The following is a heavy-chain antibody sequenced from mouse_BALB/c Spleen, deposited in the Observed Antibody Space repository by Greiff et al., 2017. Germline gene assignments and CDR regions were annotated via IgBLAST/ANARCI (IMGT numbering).Heavy chain of an antibody. V-gene: IGHV5-6-2*01. CDR1: GFTFSSYY. J-gene: IGHJ1*01. CDR2: INSNGGST. D-gene: IGHD6-1*01. CDR3: ARRATGWYFDV. Sequence: EVKVEESGGGLVKLGGSLKLSCAASGFTFSSYYMSWVRQTPEKRLELVAAINSNGGSTYYPDTVKGRFTISRDNAKNTLYLQMSSLKSEDTALYYCARRATGWYFDVWGAGTTVTVSS.